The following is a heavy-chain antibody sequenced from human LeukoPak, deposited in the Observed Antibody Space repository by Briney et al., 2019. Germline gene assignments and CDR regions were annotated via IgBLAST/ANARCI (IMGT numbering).Heavy chain of an antibody. CDR1: GYSVSSGYY. V-gene: IGHV4-38-2*01. Sequence: PSETLSLTCAVSGYSVSSGYYWGWIRQPPGKGLEWIGSVYHSGSTYYNRSLKSRVTISIDTSKNQFLLKLSSVTAADTAVYYCARGHCSSTSCYSDYWGQGTLVTVSS. CDR3: ARGHCSSTSCYSDY. CDR2: VYHSGST. D-gene: IGHD2-2*01. J-gene: IGHJ4*02.